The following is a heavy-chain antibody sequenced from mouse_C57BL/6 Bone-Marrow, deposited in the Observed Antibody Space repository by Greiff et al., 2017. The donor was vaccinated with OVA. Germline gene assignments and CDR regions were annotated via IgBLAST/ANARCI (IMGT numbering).Heavy chain of an antibody. D-gene: IGHD3-2*02. CDR1: GYSFTDYN. V-gene: IGHV1-39*01. CDR2: INPNYGTT. J-gene: IGHJ4*01. Sequence: EVQRVESGPELVKPGASVKISCKASGYSFTDYNMNWVKQSNGKSLEWIGVINPNYGTTSYNQKFKGKATLTVDQSSSTAYMQLNSLTSEDSAVYYCARWDSSGYVGYYAMDYWGQGTSVTVSS. CDR3: ARWDSSGYVGYYAMDY.